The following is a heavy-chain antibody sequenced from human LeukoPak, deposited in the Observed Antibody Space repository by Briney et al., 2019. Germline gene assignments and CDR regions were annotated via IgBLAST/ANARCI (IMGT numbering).Heavy chain of an antibody. J-gene: IGHJ4*01. CDR2: TWSDGSNR. V-gene: IGHV3-33*01. D-gene: IGHD4-11*01. CDR1: GFIFSHYG. Sequence: PGGSLRLSCAASGFIFSHYGMHWVRQAPGKGLEWVAVTWSDGSNRFYAGSVKGRFTISRGNSQNTLFLQMNSLRAEDTAMYYCARDAQRGFDYSNSLEYWGHGTLVTVSS. CDR3: ARDAQRGFDYSNSLEY.